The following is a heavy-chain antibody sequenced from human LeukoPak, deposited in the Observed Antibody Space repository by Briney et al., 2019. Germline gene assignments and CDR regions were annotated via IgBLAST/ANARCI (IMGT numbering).Heavy chain of an antibody. CDR3: ASPLDSSGSYRYNFDN. J-gene: IGHJ4*02. V-gene: IGHV3-7*01. Sequence: TGGSLRLSCAASGFTFGTYWMTWVRQAPGKGLEWVANIKQDGSVKYYVDSVKGRFTISRDNAKNSLYLQMNSLRAEDTAVYYCASPLDSSGSYRYNFDNWGQGALVTVSS. D-gene: IGHD1-26*01. CDR2: IKQDGSVK. CDR1: GFTFGTYW.